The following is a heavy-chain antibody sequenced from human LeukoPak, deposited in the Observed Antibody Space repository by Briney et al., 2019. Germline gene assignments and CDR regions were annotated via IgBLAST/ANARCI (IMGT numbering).Heavy chain of an antibody. J-gene: IGHJ4*02. V-gene: IGHV4-39*01. CDR2: IYYSGST. D-gene: IGHD5-18*01. Sequence: PSETLSLTCTVSGGSISSSSYYWGWIRQPPGKGLEWIGSIYYSGSTYYNPSLKSRVTISVDTSKNQFSLKLSSVTAADTAVYYCARRSWLQLWLEDYWGQGTLVTVSS. CDR1: GGSISSSSYY. CDR3: ARRSWLQLWLEDY.